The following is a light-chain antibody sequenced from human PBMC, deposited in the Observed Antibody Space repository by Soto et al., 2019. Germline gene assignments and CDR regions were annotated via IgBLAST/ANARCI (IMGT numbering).Light chain of an antibody. V-gene: IGKV1-39*01. J-gene: IGKJ1*01. CDR3: QKYNSARGT. Sequence: DMQMTQSPSSVSASLGDRVSIXXRASQSIVTYLNWYLQKPGKPPKLXIYAASNLQSGVPSRFSGSGSGTDFTLTISSLQPEDVATYYCQKYNSARGTFGQGTKVDI. CDR1: QSIVTY. CDR2: AAS.